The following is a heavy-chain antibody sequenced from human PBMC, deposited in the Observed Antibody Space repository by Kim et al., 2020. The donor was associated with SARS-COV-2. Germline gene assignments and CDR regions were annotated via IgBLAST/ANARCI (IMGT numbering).Heavy chain of an antibody. V-gene: IGHV3-23*01. CDR3: AKEIGYYDFWSGSGSSLDV. CDR1: GFIFRNFA. J-gene: IGHJ3*01. CDR2: ISDSGANT. D-gene: IGHD3-3*01. Sequence: GGSLRLSCETSGFIFRNFAMAWVRQAPGKGLEWVSSISDSGANTYYPDSLGGRFAISRDNSKNTLFLHMNDVRVEDTAVYFCAKEIGYYDFWSGSGSSLDVWGRGTLVTVSS.